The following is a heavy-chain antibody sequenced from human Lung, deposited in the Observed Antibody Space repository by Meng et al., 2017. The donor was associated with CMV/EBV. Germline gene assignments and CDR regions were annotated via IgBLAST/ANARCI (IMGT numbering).Heavy chain of an antibody. J-gene: IGHJ4*02. D-gene: IGHD6-13*01. CDR3: AKAFSASWYREYYDD. V-gene: IGHV3-23*01. CDR2: ITASGGST. CDR1: EFSFSNYA. Sequence: GGSXRLXCAASEFSFSNYAMSWVRQAPGRGLAWVSAITASGGSTYYADSVKGRFTVSRDNSKNTLYLQMNSLRAEDTALYYCAKAFSASWYREYYDDWGQGTLVTVSS.